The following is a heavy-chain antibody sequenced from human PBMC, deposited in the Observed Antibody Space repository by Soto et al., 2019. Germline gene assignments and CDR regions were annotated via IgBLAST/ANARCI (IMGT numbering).Heavy chain of an antibody. CDR2: IYSGGST. V-gene: IGHV3-53*01. Sequence: GGSLRLSCAASGFTVSSNYMSWVRQAPGKGPEWVSVIYSGGSTYYADSVKGRFTISRDNSKNTLYLQMNSLRAEDTAVYYCSTASSIAAAGRSYYFDYWGQGTLVTVSS. D-gene: IGHD6-13*01. CDR3: STASSIAAAGRSYYFDY. J-gene: IGHJ4*02. CDR1: GFTVSSNY.